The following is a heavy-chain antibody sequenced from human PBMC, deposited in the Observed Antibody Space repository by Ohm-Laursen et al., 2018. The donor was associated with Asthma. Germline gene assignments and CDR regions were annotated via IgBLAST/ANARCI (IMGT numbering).Heavy chain of an antibody. CDR2: TYYRSKWYN. CDR3: ARGSHYSDSGIYYPMDH. J-gene: IGHJ4*02. D-gene: IGHD3-10*01. CDR1: GDSVSSGRAA. V-gene: IGHV6-1*01. Sequence: SQTLSLTCAISGDSVSSGRAAWNWIRQSPSRGLEWLGRTYYRSKWYNDYAISVKSRITINPDTSQNQFSLQLISVTSEDTAVYYCARGSHYSDSGIYYPMDHWGQGTLVTVSS.